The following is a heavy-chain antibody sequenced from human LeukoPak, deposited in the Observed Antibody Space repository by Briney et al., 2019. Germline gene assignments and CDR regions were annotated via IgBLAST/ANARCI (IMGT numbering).Heavy chain of an antibody. CDR1: GGXISSYY. V-gene: IGHV4-4*07. Sequence: PSETLSLTCTVSGGXISSYYCSWIRQPAGKGLEWIGRIYTSGSTNYNPSLKSRVTMSVDTSKNQFSLKLSSVTAADTAVYYCARVVSDGSGSYYPDYWGQGTLVTVSS. J-gene: IGHJ4*02. CDR3: ARVVSDGSGSYYPDY. D-gene: IGHD3-10*01. CDR2: IYTSGST.